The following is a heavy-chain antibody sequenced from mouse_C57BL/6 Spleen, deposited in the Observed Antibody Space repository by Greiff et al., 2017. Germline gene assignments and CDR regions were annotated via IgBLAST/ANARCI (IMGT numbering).Heavy chain of an antibody. CDR3: ARPDYYGSSYGDAMDY. CDR1: GFTFSDYG. CDR2: ISSGSSTI. J-gene: IGHJ4*01. V-gene: IGHV5-17*01. Sequence: EVQLQESGGGLVKPGGSLKLSCAASGFTFSDYGMHWVRQAPEKGLAWVAYISSGSSTIYYADTVKGRFTISRDNAKNTLFLQMTSLRSEDTAMYYCARPDYYGSSYGDAMDYWGQGTSVTVSS. D-gene: IGHD1-1*01.